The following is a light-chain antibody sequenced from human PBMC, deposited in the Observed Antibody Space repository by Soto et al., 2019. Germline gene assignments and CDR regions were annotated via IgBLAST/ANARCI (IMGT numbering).Light chain of an antibody. CDR1: QSVSNY. CDR3: QHRGEWPRS. Sequence: EIVLTQSPATLSLSPGERATLSCRASQSVSNYLAWYQQKPGQAPRLLIYGASNRATGIPARFTGSGSGTDFTLTISSLEPEDFAVYYCQHRGEWPRSFGQGTKLEIK. CDR2: GAS. J-gene: IGKJ2*01. V-gene: IGKV3-11*01.